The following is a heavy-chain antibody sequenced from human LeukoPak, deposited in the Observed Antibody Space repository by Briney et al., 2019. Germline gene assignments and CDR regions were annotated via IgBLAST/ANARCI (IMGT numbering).Heavy chain of an antibody. CDR3: ARVATNDYSNNGDYYYYYYGMDV. J-gene: IGHJ6*02. V-gene: IGHV1-2*02. CDR1: GYTFTGYY. Sequence: ASVTVSCKASGYTFTGYYMHWVRQAPGQGLEGMGWINPNSGGTKYAQKVQGRVTITRDTAIRTAYMEMSRLRWDETAVYYCARVATNDYSNNGDYYYYYYGMDVWGQGTTVTVSS. CDR2: INPNSGGT. D-gene: IGHD4-4*01.